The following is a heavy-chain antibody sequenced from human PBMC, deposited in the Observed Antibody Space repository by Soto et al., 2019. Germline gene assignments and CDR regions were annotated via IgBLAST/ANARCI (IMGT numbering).Heavy chain of an antibody. D-gene: IGHD6-13*01. J-gene: IGHJ6*02. Sequence: SVKVSCKASGGTFSSYAISWVRQAPGQGLEWMGGIIPIFGTANYAQKFQGRVTITADESTSTAYMELSSLRSEDTAVYYCARDGPIAATGRENYYYYGMDVWGQGTTVTVSS. V-gene: IGHV1-69*13. CDR2: IIPIFGTA. CDR1: GGTFSSYA. CDR3: ARDGPIAATGRENYYYYGMDV.